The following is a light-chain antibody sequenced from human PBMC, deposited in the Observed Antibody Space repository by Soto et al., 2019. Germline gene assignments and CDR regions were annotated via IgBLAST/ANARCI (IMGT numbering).Light chain of an antibody. CDR3: ETWDSNIHWV. V-gene: IGLV4-60*02. J-gene: IGLJ3*02. CDR2: LEGSGSY. Sequence: QPVLTQSYSASASLGSSVKLTCTLSSGHSSYIIAWHQQQPGKAPRYLMKLEGSGSYNKWSGVPDRFSGSSSGADRYLTISTLQFEDEADYYCETWDSNIHWVFGGGTKLTVL. CDR1: SGHSSYI.